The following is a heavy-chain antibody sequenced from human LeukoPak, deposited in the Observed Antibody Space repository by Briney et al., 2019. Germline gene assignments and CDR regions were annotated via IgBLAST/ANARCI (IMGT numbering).Heavy chain of an antibody. CDR1: GYTFTGYC. J-gene: IGHJ4*02. Sequence: GASVKVSCKASGYTFTGYCMHWVRQAPGQGLEWMGWINPNSGGTNYAQKFQGRVTMTRDTSISTAYMELSRLRSDDTAVYYCARVKYGDYIKFDYWGQGTLVTVSS. CDR3: ARVKYGDYIKFDY. CDR2: INPNSGGT. V-gene: IGHV1-2*02. D-gene: IGHD4-17*01.